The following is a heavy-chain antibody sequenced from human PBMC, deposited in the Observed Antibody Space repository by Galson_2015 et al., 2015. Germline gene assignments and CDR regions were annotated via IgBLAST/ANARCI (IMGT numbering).Heavy chain of an antibody. CDR1: GYSFTSYW. J-gene: IGHJ6*02. CDR2: IYPGDSDT. CDR3: ARHRYSSSSIAGNYYYGMDA. D-gene: IGHD6-6*01. V-gene: IGHV5-51*01. Sequence: QSGAEVTKPGESLTISCKGSGYSFTSYWIGWVRQMPGKGLEWMGIIYPGDSDTRYSPSFQGQVTISADKSISTAYLQWSSLKASDTAMYYCARHRYSSSSIAGNYYYGMDAWGQGTTVTVSS.